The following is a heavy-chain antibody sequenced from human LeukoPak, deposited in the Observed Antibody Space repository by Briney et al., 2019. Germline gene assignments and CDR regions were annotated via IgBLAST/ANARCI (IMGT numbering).Heavy chain of an antibody. J-gene: IGHJ4*02. CDR3: ATRDRVLRYFDWFQV. D-gene: IGHD3-9*01. Sequence: GGSLTLSCAASGFTFSSYSMNWVRQAPGKGLEWVSYISSSSSTIYYADSVKGRFTISRDNAKNSLYLQMNSLRDEDTAVYYCATRDRVLRYFDWFQVWGQGTLVTVSS. V-gene: IGHV3-48*02. CDR2: ISSSSSTI. CDR1: GFTFSSYS.